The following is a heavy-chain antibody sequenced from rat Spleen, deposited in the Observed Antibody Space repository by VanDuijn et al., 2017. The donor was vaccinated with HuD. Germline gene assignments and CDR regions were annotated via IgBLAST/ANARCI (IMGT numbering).Heavy chain of an antibody. J-gene: IGHJ2*01. CDR3: TTIAAIRDY. CDR1: GFTFSDYY. D-gene: IGHD1-2*01. CDR2: ITNSGGST. Sequence: EVQLVESGGGLVQPGRSLKLSCAASGFTFSDYYMAWVRQAPKKGLEWVSSITNSGGSTYYPDSVKGRLTISRDNAQNTLYLQMNSLRSEDTATYYCTTIAAIRDYWGQGVMVTVSS. V-gene: IGHV5-20*01.